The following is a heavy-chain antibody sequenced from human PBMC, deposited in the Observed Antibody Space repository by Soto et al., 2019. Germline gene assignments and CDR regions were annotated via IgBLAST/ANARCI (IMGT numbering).Heavy chain of an antibody. D-gene: IGHD3-10*01. J-gene: IGHJ4*02. CDR2: IRPYNGDT. CDR3: VRDLDGSGSYYTDY. Sequence: GXSAKVSFKGSCYMFMSYGINWVRQAPGQGLEWMGWIRPYNGDTKYAQNLQGRVTMTTDTSTSTAYMEMRSLRSDDTAVYYCVRDLDGSGSYYTDYWGPGTLVTVSS. CDR1: CYMFMSYG. V-gene: IGHV1-18*01.